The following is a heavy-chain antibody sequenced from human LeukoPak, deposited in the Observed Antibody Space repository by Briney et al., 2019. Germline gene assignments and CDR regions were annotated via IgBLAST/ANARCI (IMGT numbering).Heavy chain of an antibody. J-gene: IGHJ6*02. D-gene: IGHD5-12*01. V-gene: IGHV1-18*01. CDR3: ARAMATMADYYYGMDV. CDR1: GYTFTSYG. CDR2: ISAYNGNT. Sequence: ASVKVSCKASGYTFTSYGISWVRQAPGQGLERMGWISAYNGNTNYAQKLQGRVTMTTDTSTSTAYMELRSLRSDDTAVYYCARAMATMADYYYGMDVWGQGTTVTVSS.